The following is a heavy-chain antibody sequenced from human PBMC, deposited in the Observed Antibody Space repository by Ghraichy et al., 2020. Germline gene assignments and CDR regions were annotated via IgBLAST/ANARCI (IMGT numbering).Heavy chain of an antibody. CDR1: GGSISSSSYY. CDR3: ARHEVALAPLYFDY. Sequence: SETLSLTCTVSGGSISSSSYYWGWIRQPPGKGLEWIGSIYYSGSTYYNPSLKSRVTISVDTSKNQFSLKLSSVTAADTAVYYCARHEVALAPLYFDYWGQGTLVTVSS. CDR2: IYYSGST. J-gene: IGHJ4*02. D-gene: IGHD5-12*01. V-gene: IGHV4-39*01.